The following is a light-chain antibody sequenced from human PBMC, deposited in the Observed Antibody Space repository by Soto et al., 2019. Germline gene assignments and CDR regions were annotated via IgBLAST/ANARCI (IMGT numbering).Light chain of an antibody. CDR2: EVS. J-gene: IGLJ2*01. CDR1: SSDIDDYNY. CDR3: SSYTSRSSVV. V-gene: IGLV2-14*01. Sequence: QSALTQPASVSGSPGQSITISCIGTSSDIDDYNYVSWYQQYPGKVPKLIIYEVSDRPSGVSNRFSGSKSGNTASLTISGLQAEDEADYYCSSYTSRSSVVFGGGTQLTVL.